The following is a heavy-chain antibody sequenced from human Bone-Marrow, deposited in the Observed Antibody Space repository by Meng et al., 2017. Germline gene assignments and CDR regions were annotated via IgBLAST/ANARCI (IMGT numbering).Heavy chain of an antibody. CDR1: GGSISSNNW. CDR3: ARHEFGLPTAAFDH. D-gene: IGHD2-2*01. CDR2: IYHTGRT. V-gene: IGHV4-4*02. J-gene: IGHJ4*02. Sequence: QVQLQESGPGLVKPSGTLSLTCAVSGGSISSNNWWSWVRQPPGKGLEWIGEIYHTGRTDYNPFLKSRVTISVDTSKNQFSLTLTSVTAADTAVYYCARHEFGLPTAAFDHWGQGTLVTVSS.